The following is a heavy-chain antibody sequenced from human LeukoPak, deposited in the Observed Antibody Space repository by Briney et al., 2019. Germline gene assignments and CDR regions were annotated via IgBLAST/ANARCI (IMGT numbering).Heavy chain of an antibody. CDR1: GGSISSGGYS. CDR3: ARDYYENAFDT. J-gene: IGHJ3*02. CDR2: IYHSGST. V-gene: IGHV4-30-2*01. D-gene: IGHD3-22*01. Sequence: SETLSLTCAVSGGSISSGGYSWSWIRQPPGKGLEWIGYIYHSGSTYYNPSLKSRVTISVDRSKNQFSLKLSSVTAADTAVYYCARDYYENAFDTWGQGTMVTVS.